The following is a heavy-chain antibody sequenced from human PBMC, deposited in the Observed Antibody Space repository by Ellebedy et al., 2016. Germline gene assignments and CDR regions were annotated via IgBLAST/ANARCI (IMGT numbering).Heavy chain of an antibody. J-gene: IGHJ4*02. CDR2: INHSGST. CDR3: ARGSGRYDY. CDR1: GGSFSGYY. D-gene: IGHD1-26*01. Sequence: SEILSLTXAVYGGSFSGYYWSWIRQPPGKGLEWIGEINHSGSTNYNPSLKSRVTISADTSKNQFSLKLSSVTAADTAVYYCARGSGRYDYWGQGTQVTVSS. V-gene: IGHV4-34*01.